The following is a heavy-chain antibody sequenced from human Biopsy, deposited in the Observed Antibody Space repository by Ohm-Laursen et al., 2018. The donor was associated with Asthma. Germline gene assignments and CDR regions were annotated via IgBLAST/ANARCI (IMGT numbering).Heavy chain of an antibody. Sequence: SLRLSYAASGFTFSSYGMHWVRQAPGKGLEWVAVISYDGSNKYYADSVKGRFTISRDNSKNTLYLQMNSLRAGDTAVYYCASQSSGPDFWSGYYYFDYWGQGTLVTVSS. CDR2: ISYDGSNK. D-gene: IGHD3-3*01. CDR1: GFTFSSYG. CDR3: ASQSSGPDFWSGYYYFDY. V-gene: IGHV3-30*03. J-gene: IGHJ4*02.